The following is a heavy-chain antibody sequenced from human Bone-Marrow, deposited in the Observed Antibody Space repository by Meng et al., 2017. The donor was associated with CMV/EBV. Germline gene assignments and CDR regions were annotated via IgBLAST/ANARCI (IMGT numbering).Heavy chain of an antibody. D-gene: IGHD1-26*01. J-gene: IGHJ6*02. CDR2: INHSGST. CDR1: GGSFSGYY. CDR3: ARESGSSMFYYYYGMDV. V-gene: IGHV4-34*01. Sequence: SETLSLTCAVYGGSFSGYYWSWIRQPPGKGLEWIGEINHSGSTNYNPSLKSRVTISVGTSKNQFSLKLSSVTAADTAVYYCARESGSSMFYYYYGMDVWGQGTTVTVSS.